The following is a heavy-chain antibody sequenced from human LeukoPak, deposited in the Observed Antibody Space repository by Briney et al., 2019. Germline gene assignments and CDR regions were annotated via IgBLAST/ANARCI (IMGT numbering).Heavy chain of an antibody. V-gene: IGHV4-4*07. CDR2: IYFTGTA. CDR3: AREEGEYCSGGSCYPGKWFDP. Sequence: SETLSLTCTVSGTSLSPFHWTWFRQPAGQRLEWIGLIYFTGTATLNPSLRSRVTISVDTSKNQFSLKLSSVTAADTAVYYCAREEGEYCSGGSCYPGKWFDPWGQGTLVTVSS. CDR1: GTSLSPFH. D-gene: IGHD2-15*01. J-gene: IGHJ5*02.